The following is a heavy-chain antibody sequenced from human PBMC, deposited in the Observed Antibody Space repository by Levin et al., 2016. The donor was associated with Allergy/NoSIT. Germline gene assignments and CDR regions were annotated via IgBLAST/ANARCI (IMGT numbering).Heavy chain of an antibody. V-gene: IGHV4-39*01. CDR2: IYYSGST. Sequence: GSLRLSCTVSGGSISSSSYYWGWIRQPPGKGLEWIGSIYYSGSTYYNPSLKSRVTISVDTSKNQFSLKLSSVTAADTAVYYCARRTGYSSSWPASYYFDYWGQGTLVTVSS. CDR3: ARRTGYSSSWPASYYFDY. CDR1: GGSISSSSYY. J-gene: IGHJ4*02. D-gene: IGHD6-13*01.